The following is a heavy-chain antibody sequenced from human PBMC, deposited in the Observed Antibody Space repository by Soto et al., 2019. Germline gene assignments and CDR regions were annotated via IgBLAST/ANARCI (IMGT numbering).Heavy chain of an antibody. CDR3: ARADYGDYLYYFDY. D-gene: IGHD4-17*01. J-gene: IGHJ4*02. CDR2: INAGSGNT. CDR1: GYTFTSYA. V-gene: IGHV1-3*01. Sequence: ASVKVSCKASGYTFTSYAMHWVRQAPGQRLEWMGWINAGSGNTKYSQKFQGRVTMTRDTSTSTAYMELSSLRSEDTAVYYCARADYGDYLYYFDYRAQRTPVTVSS.